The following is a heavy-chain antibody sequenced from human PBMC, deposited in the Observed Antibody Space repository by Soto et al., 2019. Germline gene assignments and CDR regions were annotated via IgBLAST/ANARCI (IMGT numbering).Heavy chain of an antibody. V-gene: IGHV1-69*04. J-gene: IGHJ4*02. D-gene: IGHD2-15*01. CDR3: ARDQVGYCSGGSCPSGHFDY. CDR2: IIPILGIA. Sequence: KVSCKASGGTFSSYTISWVRQAPGQGLEWMGRIIPILGIANYAQKFQGRVTITADKSTSTAYMELSSLRSEDTAVYYCARDQVGYCSGGSCPSGHFDYWGQGTLVTVSS. CDR1: GGTFSSYT.